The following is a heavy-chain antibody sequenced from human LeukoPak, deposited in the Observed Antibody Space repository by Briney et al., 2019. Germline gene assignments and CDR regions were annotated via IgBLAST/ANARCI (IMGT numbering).Heavy chain of an antibody. D-gene: IGHD3-10*02. CDR1: GGTFSSYA. V-gene: IGHV1-69*05. Sequence: ASVKVSCKASGGTFSSYAISWVRQAPGQGLEWMGRIIPIIGTANYAQKFQGRVTITTDESTSTAYMELSSLRSEDTAVYYWAREGRVFGELVPVYYWGQGTLVTVS. CDR2: IIPIIGTA. CDR3: AREGRVFGELVPVYY. J-gene: IGHJ4*02.